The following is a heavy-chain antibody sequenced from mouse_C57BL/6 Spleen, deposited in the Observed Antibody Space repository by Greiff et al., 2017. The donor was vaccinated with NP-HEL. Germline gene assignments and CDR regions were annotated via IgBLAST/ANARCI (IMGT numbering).Heavy chain of an antibody. CDR3: ARHERPYYGSSYGYFDV. CDR1: GYTFTEYT. CDR2: FYPGSGSI. V-gene: IGHV1-62-2*01. D-gene: IGHD1-1*01. J-gene: IGHJ1*03. Sequence: QVQLQQSGAELVKPGASVKLSCKASGYTFTEYTIHWVKQRSGQGLEWIGWFYPGSGSIKYNEKFKGKATLTADKSSSTVYMELSRLTSEDSAVYFCARHERPYYGSSYGYFDVWGTGTTVTVSS.